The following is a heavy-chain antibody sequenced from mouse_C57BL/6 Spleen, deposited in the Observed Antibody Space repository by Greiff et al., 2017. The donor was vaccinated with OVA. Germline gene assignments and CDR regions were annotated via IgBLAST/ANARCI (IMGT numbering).Heavy chain of an antibody. D-gene: IGHD1-1*01. J-gene: IGHJ2*01. Sequence: EVKLMESGPVLVKPGASVKMSCKASGYTFTDYYMNWVKQSHGKSLEWIGVINPYNGGTSYNQKFKGKATLTVDKSSSTAYMELNSLTSEDSAVYYCARENYYGSNGFDYWGQGTTLTVSS. CDR2: INPYNGGT. CDR3: ARENYYGSNGFDY. V-gene: IGHV1-19*01. CDR1: GYTFTDYY.